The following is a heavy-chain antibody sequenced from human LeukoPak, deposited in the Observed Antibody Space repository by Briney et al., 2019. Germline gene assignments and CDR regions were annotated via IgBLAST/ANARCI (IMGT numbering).Heavy chain of an antibody. CDR2: ISTSSGYI. V-gene: IGHV3-21*01. J-gene: IGHJ4*02. D-gene: IGHD4-17*01. CDR3: ARNRGDPSYFDY. CDR1: GFTFSGYS. Sequence: GGSLRLSCAASGFTFSGYSMNWVRQAPGKGLEWVSSISTSSGYIYYADSVQGRFTISRDNAKDSLYLQMNSLRAEDTAMYYCARNRGDPSYFDYWGQGILVTVSS.